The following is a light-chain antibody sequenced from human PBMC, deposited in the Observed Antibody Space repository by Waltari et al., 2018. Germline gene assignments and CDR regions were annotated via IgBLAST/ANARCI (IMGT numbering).Light chain of an antibody. CDR3: QQRSHLIT. CDR2: DAS. V-gene: IGKV3-11*01. J-gene: IGKJ5*01. Sequence: DIVLTQSPATLPLSPGERATLSCRASQSVSSYLAWYQQKPGQAPRLLIYDASNRATGIPARFSGSGSGTDFTLTISSLEPEDFAVYFCQQRSHLITFGQGTRLEIK. CDR1: QSVSSY.